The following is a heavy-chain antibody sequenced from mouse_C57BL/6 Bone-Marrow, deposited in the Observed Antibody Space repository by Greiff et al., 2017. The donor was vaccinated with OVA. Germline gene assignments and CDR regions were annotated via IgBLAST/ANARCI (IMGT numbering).Heavy chain of an antibody. V-gene: IGHV1-74*01. CDR1: GYSFTHFW. CDR2: IHPSDSET. J-gene: IGHJ2*01. CDR3: ARTLYGSRNYFDY. D-gene: IGHD1-1*01. Sequence: QVQLQQPGAELVRPGTSVKLSCKASGYSFTHFWMNWVKQRPGQGLEWLAMIHPSDSETRLNQKFKDRAKLTVDKSSNTAYMQLASPTSEDSAVYHCARTLYGSRNYFDYWGQGTALTVSS.